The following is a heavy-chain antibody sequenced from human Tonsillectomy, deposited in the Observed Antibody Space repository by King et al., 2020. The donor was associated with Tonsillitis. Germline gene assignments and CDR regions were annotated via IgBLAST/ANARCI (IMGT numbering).Heavy chain of an antibody. V-gene: IGHV1-69*01. J-gene: IGHJ4*02. Sequence: QLVQSGAEVKKPGSSVKVSCKASGGTFRSYGITWVRQAPGQGLEWMGEIIPIFGKANYAQKFQGRVTITADESTSTAYMELSSLRSEDTAVYYCARDRDYDSIGYFYIGDYWGQGTLVTVSS. CDR1: GGTFRSYG. CDR2: IIPIFGKA. CDR3: ARDRDYDSIGYFYIGDY. D-gene: IGHD3-22*01.